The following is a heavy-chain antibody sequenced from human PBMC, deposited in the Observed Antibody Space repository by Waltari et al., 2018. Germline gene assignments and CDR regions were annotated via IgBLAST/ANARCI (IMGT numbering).Heavy chain of an antibody. D-gene: IGHD3-3*01. CDR2: ISSGGST. J-gene: IGHJ4*02. CDR1: GFTVSNNY. Sequence: EVQLVESGGGLIQPGGSLRLSCAVSGFTVSNNYMSWVRQAPGKGLGWVSVISSGGSTYYADSVKGRFTISRDSSENTVYLQMSSLRAEDTALYYCARLDFWTGSYYWGQGTLVTVSS. CDR3: ARLDFWTGSYY. V-gene: IGHV3-53*01.